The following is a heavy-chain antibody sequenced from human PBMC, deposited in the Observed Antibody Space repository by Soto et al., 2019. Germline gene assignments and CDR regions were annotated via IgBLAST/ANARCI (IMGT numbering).Heavy chain of an antibody. CDR1: GGSVSSGSYY. CDR2: IYYSGST. J-gene: IGHJ4*02. Sequence: QVQLQESGPGLVKPSETLSLTCTVSGGSVSSGSYYWSWIRQPPGKGLEWIGYIYYSGSTNYNPSLKSRVTIAVDTSKNQFSLKLSSVTAADTAVYYCARVGWEDDSRGTFDYWGQGTLVTVSS. V-gene: IGHV4-61*01. CDR3: ARVGWEDDSRGTFDY. D-gene: IGHD3-22*01.